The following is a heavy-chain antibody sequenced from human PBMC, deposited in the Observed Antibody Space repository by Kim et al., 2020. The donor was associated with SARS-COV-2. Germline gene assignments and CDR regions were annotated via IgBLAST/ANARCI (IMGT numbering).Heavy chain of an antibody. V-gene: IGHV1-69*13. CDR2: IIPIFGTP. CDR3: AKKEIVGPLDC. J-gene: IGHJ4*02. D-gene: IGHD2-15*01. CDR1: GGTFGTYT. Sequence: SVKVSCKASGGTFGTYTITWVRHAPGQGLEWMGGIIPIFGTPDYAQNFQGRVTISADESTSTAYMQLSSLRSEDTAVYYCAKKEIVGPLDCWGQGTLVTVSS.